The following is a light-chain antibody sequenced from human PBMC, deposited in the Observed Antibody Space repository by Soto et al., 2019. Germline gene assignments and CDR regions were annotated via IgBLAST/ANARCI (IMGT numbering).Light chain of an antibody. CDR1: SSNIGAGFL. CDR3: QSSDNSLGVHVV. V-gene: IGLV1-40*01. CDR2: DNN. Sequence: QSVLTQPPSVSGAPGQRVTISCTGSSSNIGAGFLVHWYQQLPGTAPKLLIYDNNNRPSGVPDRFSGSKSGTSASLAITGLQADDEADYYCQSSDNSLGVHVVFGGGTKLTVL. J-gene: IGLJ2*01.